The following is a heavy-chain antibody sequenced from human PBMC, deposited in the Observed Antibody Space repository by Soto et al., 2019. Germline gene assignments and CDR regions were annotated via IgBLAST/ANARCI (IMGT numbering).Heavy chain of an antibody. CDR3: ARHHTDIVVVPAAIEGGYYYYGMDV. D-gene: IGHD2-2*02. Sequence: PSETLSLTCAVYGGSFSGYYWSWIRQPPGKGLEWIGETNHTGSTNYNPYLKSRVPISIDTSKTQFSLKLSSVTAADTAVYYCARHHTDIVVVPAAIEGGYYYYGMDVWGQGTTVTVSS. CDR2: TNHTGST. V-gene: IGHV4-34*01. J-gene: IGHJ6*02. CDR1: GGSFSGYY.